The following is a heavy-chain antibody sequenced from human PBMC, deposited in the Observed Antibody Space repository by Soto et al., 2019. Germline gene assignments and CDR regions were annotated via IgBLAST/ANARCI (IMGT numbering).Heavy chain of an antibody. CDR1: GYTFITYA. CDR2: INAGNGNT. Sequence: ASVKVSCKASGYTFITYAMHWVRQAPGQRLEWMGWINAGNGNTKYSQKFQGRVSITRDTSASTAYMELSSLRSEDTAVYYCARGIIVGGWYPYYFDYWGQGTLVTVSS. V-gene: IGHV1-3*01. J-gene: IGHJ4*02. CDR3: ARGIIVGGWYPYYFDY. D-gene: IGHD6-19*01.